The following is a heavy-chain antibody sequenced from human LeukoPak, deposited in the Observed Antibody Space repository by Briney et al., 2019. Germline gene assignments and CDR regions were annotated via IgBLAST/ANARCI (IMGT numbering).Heavy chain of an antibody. J-gene: IGHJ6*02. V-gene: IGHV1-69*01. CDR3: ASSLVRRVWDDV. CDR1: GCGFISYA. CDR2: IIPIFGTP. Sequence: SGKVSCKGAGCGFISYANRWKRQGQAQGKGWKGGIIPIFGTPIYAHKFQGRVTITADDSTSTAYMELSSLRSEDTAVYYCASSLVRRVWDDVRGQGTTLTVSS. D-gene: IGHD3-10*01.